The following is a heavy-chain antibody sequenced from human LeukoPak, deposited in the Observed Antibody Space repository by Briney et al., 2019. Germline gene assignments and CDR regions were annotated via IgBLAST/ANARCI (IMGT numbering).Heavy chain of an antibody. CDR2: IYHSGST. CDR3: AREPRQSRMTTYFFDY. J-gene: IGHJ4*02. V-gene: IGHV4-39*07. D-gene: IGHD4-17*01. Sequence: SETLSLTCTVSGGSISSSSYYWGWIRQPPGKGLEWIGSIYHSGSTNYNPSLKSRVTISVDKSKNQFSLKLSSVTAADTAVYYCAREPRQSRMTTYFFDYWGQGTLVTVSS. CDR1: GGSISSSSYY.